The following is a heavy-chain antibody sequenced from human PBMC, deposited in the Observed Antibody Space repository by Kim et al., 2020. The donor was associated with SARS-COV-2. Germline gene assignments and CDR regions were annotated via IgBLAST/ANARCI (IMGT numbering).Heavy chain of an antibody. D-gene: IGHD1-26*01. CDR1: GFSLTCCA. Sequence: GGSLRLSCAASGFSLTCCAMTWVREAPGKGLEWVSSISHDGRSSHYADSVKGRFTISRDDSKTTLYLQLNSLRGEDTAVYYCAKDVWDYSGMDVWGQGTT. CDR3: AKDVWDYSGMDV. J-gene: IGHJ6*02. CDR2: ISHDGRSS. V-gene: IGHV3-23*01.